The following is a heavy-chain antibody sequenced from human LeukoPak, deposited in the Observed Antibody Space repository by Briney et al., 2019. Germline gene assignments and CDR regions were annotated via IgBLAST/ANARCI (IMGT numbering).Heavy chain of an antibody. D-gene: IGHD6-13*01. CDR3: ARGGSYSSSRYVLVY. Sequence: PSETLSLTCTVSGGSVSSGSYYWSWIRQPPGKGLEWIGYIYYSGSTNYNPSLKSRVTISVDTSKNQFSLKLSSVTAADTAVYYCARGGSYSSSRYVLVYWGQGTLVTVSS. CDR1: GGSVSSGSYY. V-gene: IGHV4-61*01. J-gene: IGHJ4*02. CDR2: IYYSGST.